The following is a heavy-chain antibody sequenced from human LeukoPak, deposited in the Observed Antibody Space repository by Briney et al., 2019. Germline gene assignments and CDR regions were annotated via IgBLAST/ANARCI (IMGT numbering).Heavy chain of an antibody. J-gene: IGHJ2*01. CDR1: GFTVSSNY. Sequence: PGGSLTLSCAASGFTVSSNYMSWVRQAPGKALEWVSVIYSGGSTNYADSVKGRFTISRDRSRNTLFLHMNTLRAEDTTIYYCAKDRSVGASYWYFDLWGRGTLVTVSS. V-gene: IGHV3-53*01. D-gene: IGHD1-26*01. CDR2: IYSGGST. CDR3: AKDRSVGASYWYFDL.